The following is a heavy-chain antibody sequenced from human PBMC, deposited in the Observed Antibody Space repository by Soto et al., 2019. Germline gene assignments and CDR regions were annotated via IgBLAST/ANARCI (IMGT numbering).Heavy chain of an antibody. CDR1: GGSISNYY. CDR2: IDTSGST. CDR3: ARGGQDFWSGPFDY. D-gene: IGHD3-3*01. Sequence: SETLSLACTVSGGSISNYYCNWIRQPAGKGLEWIGRIDTSGSTNYNPSLKSRVTMSVDTSKQEFSLKLSSVTAADTALYYCARGGQDFWSGPFDYWGRGALVTVSS. V-gene: IGHV4-4*07. J-gene: IGHJ4*02.